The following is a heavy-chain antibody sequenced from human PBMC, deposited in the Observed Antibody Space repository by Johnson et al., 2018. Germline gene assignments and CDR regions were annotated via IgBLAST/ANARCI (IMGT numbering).Heavy chain of an antibody. CDR1: GGSISSYY. D-gene: IGHD3-22*01. CDR3: ARGPEVLIKGDSYYYMDV. J-gene: IGHJ6*03. CDR2: IYYSGST. Sequence: QVQLQESGPGLVKPSETLSLTCTVSGGSISSYYWSWIRQPPGKGLEWIGYIYYSGSTNYNPSLKSRVNISVDTSKNQFSLKLSSLTAADTAVYYFARGPEVLIKGDSYYYMDVWGKGTTVTVSS. V-gene: IGHV4-59*01.